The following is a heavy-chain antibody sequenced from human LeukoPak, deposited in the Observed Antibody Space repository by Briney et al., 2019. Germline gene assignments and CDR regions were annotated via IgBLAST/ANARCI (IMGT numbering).Heavy chain of an antibody. J-gene: IGHJ5*02. V-gene: IGHV1-2*02. Sequence: ASVKVSCKASGYTFTVYYIHWVRQAPGQGLEWMGWINPNSGGTNYAQKFQGRVTMTRDTSISTAYMELSRLRSDDTAVYYCARVTVKPNWFDHWGQGTLVTVSS. CDR2: INPNSGGT. D-gene: IGHD4-17*01. CDR3: ARVTVKPNWFDH. CDR1: GYTFTVYY.